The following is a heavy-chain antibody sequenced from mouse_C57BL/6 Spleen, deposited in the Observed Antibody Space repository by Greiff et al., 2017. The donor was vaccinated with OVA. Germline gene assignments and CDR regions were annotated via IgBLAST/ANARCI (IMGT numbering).Heavy chain of an antibody. V-gene: IGHV1-55*01. CDR3: ARDYGSSYGFAY. J-gene: IGHJ3*01. CDR2: IYPGSGST. D-gene: IGHD1-1*01. CDR1: GYTFTSYW. Sequence: LVESGAELVKPGASVKMSCKASGYTFTSYWITWVKQRPGQGLEWIGDIYPGSGSTNYNEKFKSKATLTVDTSSSTAYMQLSSLTSEDSAVYYCARDYGSSYGFAYWGQGTLVTVSA.